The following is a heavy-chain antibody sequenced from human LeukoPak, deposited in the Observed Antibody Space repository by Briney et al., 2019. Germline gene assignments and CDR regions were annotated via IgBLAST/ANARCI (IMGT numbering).Heavy chain of an antibody. CDR2: LYSAGGT. CDR1: GFTVSSNY. J-gene: IGHJ4*02. V-gene: IGHV3-53*01. D-gene: IGHD2-15*01. CDR3: ASGGMGARKFYSDPFHY. Sequence: PGGSLRLSCAASGFTVSSNYMSWVRQAPGKGLEGVSILYSAGGTYYADSVRGRFTIARDSSKNTMFLQMNSLRAEDTAVYYCASGGMGARKFYSDPFHYWGQGTLVTVSS.